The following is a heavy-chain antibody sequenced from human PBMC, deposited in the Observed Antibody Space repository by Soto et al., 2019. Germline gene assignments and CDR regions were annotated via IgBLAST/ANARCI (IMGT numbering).Heavy chain of an antibody. V-gene: IGHV4-59*08. Sequence: QVQLQESGPGLVKPSETLSLTCTGSGGSISSYYWSWIRQPPGKGLEWIGYIYYSGRTNYNPSRTSRFTISVDTSKNQFSLKLSSVTAADTAVYYCARLWGYYNDYRGQGTLVTVSS. CDR3: ARLWGYYNDY. CDR1: GGSISSYY. D-gene: IGHD3-22*01. J-gene: IGHJ4*02. CDR2: IYYSGRT.